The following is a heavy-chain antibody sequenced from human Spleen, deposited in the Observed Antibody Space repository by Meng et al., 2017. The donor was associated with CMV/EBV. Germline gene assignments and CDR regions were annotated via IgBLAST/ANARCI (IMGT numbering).Heavy chain of an antibody. V-gene: IGHV4-34*01. J-gene: IGHJ5*02. Sequence: VYGGSVSGYYWSWIRQTPGKGLEWIGEINHSGSTNDNPSLKSRVTISVDTSKNQFSLKLSSVTAADTAVYYCARVTQYQLLVQRFDPWGQGTLVTVSS. CDR3: ARVTQYQLLVQRFDP. CDR2: INHSGST. CDR1: GGSVSGYY. D-gene: IGHD2-2*01.